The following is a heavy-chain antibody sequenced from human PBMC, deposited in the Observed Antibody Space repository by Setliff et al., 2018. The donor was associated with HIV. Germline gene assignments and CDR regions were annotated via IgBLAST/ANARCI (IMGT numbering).Heavy chain of an antibody. Sequence: PSETLSLTCTVSGASSIYFWAWIRQPPGQGLEWIGSIHYDGGTYYNPSLKSRVHISIDTSKSEFSLKVNSVTAADTAVYFCARYHYGVDWFDPWGRGTRVTVSS. D-gene: IGHD3-10*01. J-gene: IGHJ5*02. CDR3: ARYHYGVDWFDP. CDR2: IHYDGGT. V-gene: IGHV4-39*07. CDR1: GASSIYF.